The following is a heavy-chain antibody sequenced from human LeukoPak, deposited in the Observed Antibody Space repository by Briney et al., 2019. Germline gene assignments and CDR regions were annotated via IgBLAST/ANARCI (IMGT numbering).Heavy chain of an antibody. CDR2: IYGDGYK. CDR3: AHSTGERNTAVATTGGFDY. J-gene: IGHJ4*02. CDR1: GLSLRARGMG. Sequence: TLVKPTHALTLTSNFLGLSLRARGMGVHWIPKLQGDALEWYALIYGDGYKRYSPSLKITLTLPKDTSKNEVVLTLSNMDTVDAATYYCAHSTGERNTAVATTGGFDYWGQGTLVTVSS. D-gene: IGHD6-19*01. V-gene: IGHV2-5*02.